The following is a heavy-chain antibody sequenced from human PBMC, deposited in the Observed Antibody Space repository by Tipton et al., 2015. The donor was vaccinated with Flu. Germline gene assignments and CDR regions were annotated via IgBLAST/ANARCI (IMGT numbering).Heavy chain of an antibody. CDR1: GYSISSGYY. J-gene: IGHJ4*02. CDR2: IYHSGST. D-gene: IGHD2/OR15-2a*01. V-gene: IGHV4-38-2*02. Sequence: TLSLTCTVSGYSISSGYYWGWIRQPPGKGLEWIGSIYHSGSTYYNPSLKSRVTISVDTSKNQFSLKLSSVTAADTAVYYCARNIPSSLFDYWGQGILVTVSS. CDR3: ARNIPSSLFDY.